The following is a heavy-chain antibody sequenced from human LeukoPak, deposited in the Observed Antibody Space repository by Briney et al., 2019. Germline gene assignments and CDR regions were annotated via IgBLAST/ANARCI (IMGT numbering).Heavy chain of an antibody. CDR3: ARDNYGEGYCSGGSCSSFDY. Sequence: PGGSLRLSCAASGFTFSSYSMNWVRQAPGKGLEWVSSISSSSSYIYYADSVKGRFTISRDNAKDSLYLQMNSLRAEDTAVYYCARDNYGEGYCSGGSCSSFDYWGQGTLVTVSS. D-gene: IGHD2-15*01. J-gene: IGHJ4*02. CDR2: ISSSSSYI. CDR1: GFTFSSYS. V-gene: IGHV3-21*01.